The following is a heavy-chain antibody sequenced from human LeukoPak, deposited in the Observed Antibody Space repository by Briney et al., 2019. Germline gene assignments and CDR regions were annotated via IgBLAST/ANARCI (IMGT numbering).Heavy chain of an antibody. D-gene: IGHD6-13*01. Sequence: GGSLRLSCAASGFTVTTNCMTWVRQAPGKGLEWVSIIYSDGSPYYADSVKGRFTISRDTSNNTVILQMNSLRAEDSAVYFCARGGIAADTDGFDFWGQGTLVTVSS. CDR1: GFTVTTNC. V-gene: IGHV3-66*01. CDR3: ARGGIAADTDGFDF. J-gene: IGHJ3*01. CDR2: IYSDGSP.